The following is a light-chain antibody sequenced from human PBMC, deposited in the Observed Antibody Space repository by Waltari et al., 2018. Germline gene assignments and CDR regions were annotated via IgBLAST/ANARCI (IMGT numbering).Light chain of an antibody. CDR3: GTWDSSLSGAV. CDR2: ENT. Sequence: QSVLTQPPSVSAAPGQSVTISCSGGSSNIGNNYVSWYRQFPGTAPKLLIYENTERPSGIPGRFSGSKSGTSATLDITGLQAGDEADDYCGTWDSSLSGAVFGGGTHLTVL. J-gene: IGLJ7*01. V-gene: IGLV1-51*02. CDR1: SSNIGNNY.